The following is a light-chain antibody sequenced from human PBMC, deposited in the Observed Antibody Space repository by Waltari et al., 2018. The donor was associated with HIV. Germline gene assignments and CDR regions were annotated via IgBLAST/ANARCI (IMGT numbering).Light chain of an antibody. V-gene: IGKV1-5*03. J-gene: IGKJ5*01. CDR2: KAS. Sequence: DIQMTQSPSTLSASVGDRVTITCRASQSISSWLAWYQQKPVKAPKLLIYKASSLESGVPSRFSGSGSGTEFTLTISSLQPDDFATYYCQQYNSYSITFGQGTRLEIK. CDR3: QQYNSYSIT. CDR1: QSISSW.